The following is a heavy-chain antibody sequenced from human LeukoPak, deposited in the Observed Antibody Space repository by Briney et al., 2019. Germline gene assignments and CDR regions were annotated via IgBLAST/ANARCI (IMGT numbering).Heavy chain of an antibody. V-gene: IGHV3-21*01. Sequence: GGSLRLSCEVSGLIFSNFAMAWVRQAPGKRLEWVASISSSGSYTYYAESVKGRFTISRDNAKNSLYLEMNSLRVEDTAMYYCARGPNEWFGEFDNWGQGTLVTVSS. J-gene: IGHJ4*02. CDR2: ISSSGSYT. CDR1: GLIFSNFA. D-gene: IGHD3-10*01. CDR3: ARGPNEWFGEFDN.